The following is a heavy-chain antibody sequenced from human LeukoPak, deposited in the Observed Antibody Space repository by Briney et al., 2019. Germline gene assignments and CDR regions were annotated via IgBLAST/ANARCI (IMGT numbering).Heavy chain of an antibody. CDR1: GFTFSSYW. J-gene: IGHJ5*02. V-gene: IGHV3-74*01. Sequence: GGSLRLSCAASGFTFSSYWMHWVRQAPGKGLVWVSRIKSDGSSTSYADSVKGRFTISRDNAKNSLYLQMNSLRAEDTAVYYCARDLGGSSSWYLWFDPWGQGTLVTVSS. CDR3: ARDLGGSSSWYLWFDP. CDR2: IKSDGSST. D-gene: IGHD6-13*01.